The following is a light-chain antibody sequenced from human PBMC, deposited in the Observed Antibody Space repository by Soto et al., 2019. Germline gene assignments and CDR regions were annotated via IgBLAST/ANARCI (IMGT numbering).Light chain of an antibody. J-gene: IGKJ4*01. CDR2: DAS. V-gene: IGKV3-11*01. CDR1: QSVSSY. CDR3: QQRSNWPLT. Sequence: EIVLTQSPATLSLSPGERATLSCRASQSVSSYLAWYQQKPGQAPRLLIYDASNRATGIPARFSGSGSGTDFPHTISSLEPEDFEVYYCQQRSNWPLTFGRGTKVEIK.